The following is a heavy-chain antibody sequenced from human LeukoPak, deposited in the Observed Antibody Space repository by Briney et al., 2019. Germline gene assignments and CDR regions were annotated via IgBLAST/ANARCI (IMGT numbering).Heavy chain of an antibody. J-gene: IGHJ5*02. D-gene: IGHD4/OR15-4a*01. CDR1: GFTFDSYA. V-gene: IGHV3-23*01. CDR3: AKGIGAFANNWFDP. Sequence: GGSLRLSCAASGFTFDSYAMSWVRQTPGKGLQWVASINTAGDNTYTVIPVKGRFTISRDNLKNTLYLQMNSLRVEDTAIYYCAKGIGAFANNWFDPWGQGTLVTVSS. CDR2: INTAGDNT.